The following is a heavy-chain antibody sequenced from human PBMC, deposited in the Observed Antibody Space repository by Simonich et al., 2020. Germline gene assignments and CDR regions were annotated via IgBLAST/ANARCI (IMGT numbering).Heavy chain of an antibody. Sequence: QVQLVQSGAEVKKPGSSVKVSCKASGGTFSSYAISWVRQAPGQGLEWMGGFITSLSIANYAQKIQGRVTITAEKSTSTAYMELSSLRSEDTAVYYCARTNTMRELDTMVRGVDYFDYWGQGTLVTVSS. CDR3: ARTNTMRELDTMVRGVDYFDY. CDR2: FITSLSIA. CDR1: GGTFSSYA. D-gene: IGHD3-10*01. J-gene: IGHJ4*02. V-gene: IGHV1-69*09.